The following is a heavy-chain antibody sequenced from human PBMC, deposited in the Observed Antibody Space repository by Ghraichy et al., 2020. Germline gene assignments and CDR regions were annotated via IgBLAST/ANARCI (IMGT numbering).Heavy chain of an antibody. D-gene: IGHD3-3*01. J-gene: IGHJ3*02. Sequence: SETLSLTCAVSGASINNGYNYWNWIRQPAGTGLEWIGRVYYDGGTNYNPSLKSRLTMTLDTSRNEVSLKLDSVTAADTAIYYCARQTVTVFGVAASTFDIWGQGTMVTVSS. CDR2: VYYDGGT. V-gene: IGHV4-61*02. CDR3: ARQTVTVFGVAASTFDI. CDR1: GASINNGYNY.